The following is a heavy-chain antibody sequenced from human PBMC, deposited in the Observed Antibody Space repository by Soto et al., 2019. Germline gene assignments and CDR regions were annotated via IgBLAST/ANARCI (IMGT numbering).Heavy chain of an antibody. V-gene: IGHV3-33*01. D-gene: IGHD5-12*01. J-gene: IGHJ4*02. CDR1: GFTFSSYG. CDR3: ARTFSGYDPPDY. Sequence: QVQLVESGGGVVQPGRSLRLSCAASGFTFSSYGMHWVRQAPGKGLEWVAVIWYDGSNKYYADSVKGRFTISRDNSKNTLYLQMNSLRAEDTAVYYCARTFSGYDPPDYWGQGTLVTVSS. CDR2: IWYDGSNK.